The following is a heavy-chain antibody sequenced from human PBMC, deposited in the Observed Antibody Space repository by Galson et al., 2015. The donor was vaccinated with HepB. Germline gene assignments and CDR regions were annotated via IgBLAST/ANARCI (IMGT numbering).Heavy chain of an antibody. D-gene: IGHD5-24*01. CDR1: GYKFANYW. CDR2: IWPGDSDT. CDR3: ARHRDGYNYFFDY. V-gene: IGHV5-51*01. J-gene: IGHJ4*02. Sequence: QSGAEVKKPGESLKISRKGSGYKFANYWIGWVRQLPGKGLEWMGIIWPGDSDTRFGPSFHGQVTMSVDKSNSTAYLQWSGLRASDTAMYYCARHRDGYNYFFDYWGQGTLVTVSS.